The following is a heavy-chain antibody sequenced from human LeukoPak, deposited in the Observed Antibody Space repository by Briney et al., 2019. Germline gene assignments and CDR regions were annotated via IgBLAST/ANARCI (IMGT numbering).Heavy chain of an antibody. V-gene: IGHV3-30*03. CDR2: ISYDGSNK. CDR3: ARAPMGTLYYFDY. J-gene: IGHJ4*02. D-gene: IGHD1-1*01. CDR1: GFTFSSYG. Sequence: AGGSLRLSCAASGFTFSSYGMHWVRQAPGKGLEWVAVISYDGSNKYYADSVKGRFTISRDNSKNTLYLQMNSLRAEDTAVYYCARAPMGTLYYFDYWGQGTLVTVSS.